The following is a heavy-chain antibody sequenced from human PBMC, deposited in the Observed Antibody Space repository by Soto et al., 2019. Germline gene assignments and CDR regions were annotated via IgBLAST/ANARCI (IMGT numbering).Heavy chain of an antibody. CDR1: GGSISSSSYY. CDR3: ARSLTPIFGVVTRKLSFNWFDP. J-gene: IGHJ5*02. V-gene: IGHV4-39*01. D-gene: IGHD3-3*01. Sequence: QLQLQESGPGLVKPSETLSLTCTVSGGSISSSSYYWGWIRQPPGKGLEWIGSIYYSGSTYYNPSVKSLVTISVDTSKNLCSLKLSSVTAADTAVYYCARSLTPIFGVVTRKLSFNWFDPWGQGTLVTVSS. CDR2: IYYSGST.